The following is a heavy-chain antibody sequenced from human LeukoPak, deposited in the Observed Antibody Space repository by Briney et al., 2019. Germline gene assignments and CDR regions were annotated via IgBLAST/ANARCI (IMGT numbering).Heavy chain of an antibody. J-gene: IGHJ5*02. CDR1: GYSFSSFC. V-gene: IGHV5-10-1*01. CDR3: ARLHYYGSGSYSIQYWFYP. Sequence: GESLKISCKGSGYSFSSFCNNWVRQMSGKGLEWMGRIDPSDSYTNYSRSFQGHVPISDDKSLSTAYLPWESLKASDTAMYYCARLHYYGSGSYSIQYWFYPWGQGTLVGVSS. D-gene: IGHD3-10*01. CDR2: IDPSDSYT.